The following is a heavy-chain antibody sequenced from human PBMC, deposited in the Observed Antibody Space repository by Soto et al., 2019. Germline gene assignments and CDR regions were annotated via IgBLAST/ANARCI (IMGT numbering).Heavy chain of an antibody. CDR3: AKVLYSGYDSYYYMDV. Sequence: XPXKGLEWVAVISYDGSNKYYADSVKGRFTISRDNSKNTLYLQMNSLRAEDTAVYYCAKVLYSGYDSYYYMDVWGKGTTVTVSS. CDR2: ISYDGSNK. D-gene: IGHD5-12*01. V-gene: IGHV3-30*18. J-gene: IGHJ6*03.